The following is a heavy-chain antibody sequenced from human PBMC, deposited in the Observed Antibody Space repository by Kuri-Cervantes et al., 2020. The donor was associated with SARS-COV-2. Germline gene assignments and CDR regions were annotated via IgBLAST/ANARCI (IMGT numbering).Heavy chain of an antibody. CDR2: IRYDGSNK. CDR3: AKDLGYCSGGSCYADYFDY. D-gene: IGHD2-15*01. CDR1: GFTFSSYA. Sequence: LSLTCAASGFTFSSYAMSWVRQAPGKGLEWVAFIRYDGSNKYYADSVKGRFTISRDNSKNTLYLQMNSLRAEDTAVYYCAKDLGYCSGGSCYADYFDYWGQGTLVTVSS. V-gene: IGHV3-30*02. J-gene: IGHJ4*02.